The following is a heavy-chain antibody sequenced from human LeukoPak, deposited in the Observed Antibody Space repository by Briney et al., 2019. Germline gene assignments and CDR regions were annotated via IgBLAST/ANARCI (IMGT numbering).Heavy chain of an antibody. CDR3: VRDPSYGSSWHYYMDV. CDR2: ISSSSFKI. Sequence: LPGGSLRLSCAASEFTFVRYAMNWVRQAPGKGLEWVSYISSSSFKIGYADSVKGRFTISRDNSKNSLYLQMDSLRVEDTAVYYCVRDPSYGSSWHYYMDVWGKGTTVTVSS. J-gene: IGHJ6*03. D-gene: IGHD6-13*01. CDR1: EFTFVRYA. V-gene: IGHV3-48*04.